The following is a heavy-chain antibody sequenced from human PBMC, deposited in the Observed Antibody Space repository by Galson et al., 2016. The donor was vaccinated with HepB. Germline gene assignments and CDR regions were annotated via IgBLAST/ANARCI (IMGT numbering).Heavy chain of an antibody. CDR3: ARLHWGASSD. V-gene: IGHV3-48*03. Sequence: SLRLSCAASGFTFSTYEMNWVRQAPGKGLEWLSYISNSGSRVYYADSVKGRFTISRDNAKNTLSLEMNSRRAEDTALYYCARLHWGASSDWGQGTLVTVSS. J-gene: IGHJ4*02. CDR2: ISNSGSRV. CDR1: GFTFSTYE. D-gene: IGHD7-27*01.